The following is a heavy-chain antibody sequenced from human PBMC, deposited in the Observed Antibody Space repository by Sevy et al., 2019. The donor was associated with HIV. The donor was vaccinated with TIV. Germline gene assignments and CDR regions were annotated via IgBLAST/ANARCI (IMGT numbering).Heavy chain of an antibody. V-gene: IGHV1-3*01. CDR1: GYTFTSYA. Sequence: ASVKVSCKASGYTFTSYAMHWVRQAPGQRLEWMGWINAGNGNTKYSQKFQGRVTITRDTSASTAYMELGSLRSEDTAVYYCARDVSDHPGDYWGQGTLVTVSS. D-gene: IGHD2-21*02. J-gene: IGHJ4*02. CDR3: ARDVSDHPGDY. CDR2: INAGNGNT.